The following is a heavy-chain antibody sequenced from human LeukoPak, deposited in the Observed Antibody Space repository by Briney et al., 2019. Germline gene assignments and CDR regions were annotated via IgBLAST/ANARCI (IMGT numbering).Heavy chain of an antibody. CDR3: AKDRGATGSDWFDP. J-gene: IGHJ5*02. CDR2: IWSDGSNK. CDR1: GFTFSSYG. V-gene: IGHV3-33*06. D-gene: IGHD1-26*01. Sequence: GGSLRLSCAASGFTFSSYGMHWVRQAPGKGLEWVAVIWSDGSNKDYADSVKGRFTISRDNSKNTLYLEMNPLRAEDTAVYYCAKDRGATGSDWFDPWGQGTLVSVSS.